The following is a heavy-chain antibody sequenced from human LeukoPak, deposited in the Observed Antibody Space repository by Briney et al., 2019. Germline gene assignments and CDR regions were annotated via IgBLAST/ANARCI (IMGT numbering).Heavy chain of an antibody. Sequence: GGSLRLSCAASGFTFSDYYMSWIRQAPGKGLEWVSYISSSSSYTNYADSVKGRFTISRDNAKNSLYLQMNSLRAEDTAVDYCARRYCSSTSCYPYGMDVWGQGTTVTVSS. CDR2: ISSSSSYT. CDR1: GFTFSDYY. D-gene: IGHD2-2*01. CDR3: ARRYCSSTSCYPYGMDV. J-gene: IGHJ6*02. V-gene: IGHV3-11*03.